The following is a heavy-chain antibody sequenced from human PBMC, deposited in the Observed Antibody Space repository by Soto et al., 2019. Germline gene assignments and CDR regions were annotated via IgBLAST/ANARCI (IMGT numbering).Heavy chain of an antibody. D-gene: IGHD2-21*02. CDR3: AREIVTAGGNNYFDP. CDR1: GGTVASSHW. Sequence: SETLSLTCGVSGGTVASSHWWSWVRQSPGRGLEWIGNVYHTGDTNFNPSLQSRVTFSVDKSNNQFSLRLTSVTAADTAVYFCAREIVTAGGNNYFDPWGPGTLVTAPQ. V-gene: IGHV4-4*02. CDR2: VYHTGDT. J-gene: IGHJ5*02.